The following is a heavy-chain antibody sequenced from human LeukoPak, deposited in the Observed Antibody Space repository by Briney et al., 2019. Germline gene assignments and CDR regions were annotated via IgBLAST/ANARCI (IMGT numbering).Heavy chain of an antibody. CDR3: AGFSHKGV. J-gene: IGHJ6*02. Sequence: PGGSLRLSCAASGFTFITDSMNWVRQAPGKGLEWVALIYSGGSTYYADFVKGRFTISRDNSENTLYLQMSSLRAEDTAVYYCAGFSHKGVWGQGTTVTVSS. CDR2: IYSGGST. CDR1: GFTFITDS. V-gene: IGHV3-66*01.